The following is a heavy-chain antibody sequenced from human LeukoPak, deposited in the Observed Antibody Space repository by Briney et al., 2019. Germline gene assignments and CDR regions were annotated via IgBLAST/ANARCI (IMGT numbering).Heavy chain of an antibody. V-gene: IGHV4-39*07. J-gene: IGHJ4*02. CDR2: IYYSGNT. CDR3: ARDHEESSSSFDY. Sequence: PSETLSLTCTVSRGSVNSNSYYWGWIRQPPGKGLEWIGTIYYSGNTYYNPSLESRVTISVDTSKIQFSLKLTSVTAADTAVYYCARDHEESSSSFDYWGQGTLVTVSS. D-gene: IGHD6-6*01. CDR1: RGSVNSNSYY.